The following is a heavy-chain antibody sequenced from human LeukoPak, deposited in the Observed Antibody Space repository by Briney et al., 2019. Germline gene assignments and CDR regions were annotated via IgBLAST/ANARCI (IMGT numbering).Heavy chain of an antibody. CDR1: GGSFSGYY. CDR3: ARAYYDSSGYYPYKIDY. V-gene: IGHV4-34*01. D-gene: IGHD3-22*01. J-gene: IGHJ4*02. CDR2: INHSGST. Sequence: SETLSLTCTVYGGSFSGYYWSWIRQPPGKGLEWIGEINHSGSTNYNPSLKSRVTISVDTSKNQFSLKLSSVTAADTAVYYCARAYYDSSGYYPYKIDYWGQGTLVTVSS.